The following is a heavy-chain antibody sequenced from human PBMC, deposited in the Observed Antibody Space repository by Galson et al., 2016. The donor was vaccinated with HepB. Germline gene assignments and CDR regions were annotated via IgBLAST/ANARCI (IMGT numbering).Heavy chain of an antibody. CDR1: GETFSSDT. Sequence: SVKVSCKVSGETFSSDTFFWVRQAPGQGLEWMGRIIPSVEKVNYAQSFQGRATITTDKVTRITYMELRGLTSDDTAVYYCARAPHFWSGYLKDEDFHYGMEQWGKGTTVIVSS. CDR2: IIPSVEKV. V-gene: IGHV1-69*02. J-gene: IGHJ6*04. D-gene: IGHD3-3*01. CDR3: ARAPHFWSGYLKDEDFHYGMEQ.